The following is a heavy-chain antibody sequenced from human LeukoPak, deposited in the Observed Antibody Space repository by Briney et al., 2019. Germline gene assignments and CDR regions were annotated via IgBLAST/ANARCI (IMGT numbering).Heavy chain of an antibody. V-gene: IGHV4-59*01. D-gene: IGHD3-10*01. J-gene: IGHJ6*03. CDR2: IYYSGST. Sequence: PSETLSLTCTVSGGSISSYYWGWIRQPPGKGLEWIGYIYYSGSTNYNPSLKSRVTISVDTSKNQFSLKLSSVTAADTAVYYCARARLWFGESPYYYYYYMDVWGKGTTVTVSS. CDR3: ARARLWFGESPYYYYYYMDV. CDR1: GGSISSYY.